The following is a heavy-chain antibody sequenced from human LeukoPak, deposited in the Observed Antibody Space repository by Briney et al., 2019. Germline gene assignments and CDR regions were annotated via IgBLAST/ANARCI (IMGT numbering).Heavy chain of an antibody. V-gene: IGHV3-21*01. CDR2: ISSGSSYI. CDR3: ARTDDYGDSGGSGVYSAFDY. D-gene: IGHD4-17*01. J-gene: IGHJ4*02. CDR1: GFTFSSYS. Sequence: PGGSLRLSCAASGFTFSSYSMKWVRQAPGKGLQWVSSISSGSSYIYYADSVKGRFTVSRDNAKNSLYLQMNSLRAEDTAIYYCARTDDYGDSGGSGVYSAFDYWGQGTLVTVSS.